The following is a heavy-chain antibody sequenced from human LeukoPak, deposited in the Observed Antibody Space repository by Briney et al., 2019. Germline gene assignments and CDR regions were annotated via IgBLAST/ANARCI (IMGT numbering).Heavy chain of an antibody. V-gene: IGHV3-7*01. CDR2: IKQDGSVK. CDR3: ARAPGEGWFDP. Sequence: GGSLRLSCAASGFTFSSYWMSWVRQAPGKGLEWVASIKQDGSVKYYVDSVKGRFTISRDNAKNSLYLQMNSLRAEDTALYYCARAPGEGWFDPWGQGTLVTASS. J-gene: IGHJ5*02. CDR1: GFTFSSYW. D-gene: IGHD4-17*01.